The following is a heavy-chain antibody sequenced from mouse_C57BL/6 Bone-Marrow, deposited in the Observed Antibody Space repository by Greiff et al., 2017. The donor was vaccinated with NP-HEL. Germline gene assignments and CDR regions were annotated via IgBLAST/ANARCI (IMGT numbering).Heavy chain of an antibody. J-gene: IGHJ2*01. CDR3: AREGGNYGY. D-gene: IGHD2-1*01. CDR1: GFTFSSYA. V-gene: IGHV5-4*01. Sequence: EVQVVESGGGLVKPGGSLKLSCAASGFTFSSYAMSWVRQTPEKRLEWVATISDGGSYTYYPDNVKGRFTISRDNAKNNLYLQMSHLKSEDTAMYYCAREGGNYGYWGQGTTLTVSS. CDR2: ISDGGSYT.